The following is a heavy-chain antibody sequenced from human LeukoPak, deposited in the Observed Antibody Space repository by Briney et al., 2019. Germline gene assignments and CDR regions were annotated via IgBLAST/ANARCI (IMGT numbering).Heavy chain of an antibody. D-gene: IGHD2-2*01. Sequence: GGSLRLSCAASGFTFSSYAMHWVRQAPGKGLEWVAVISYDGSNKYYAESVKGRFTVSRDNSKNTLYLQMNSLRAEDTAVYYCAKDVRSSDLLWPYGMDVWGQGTTVTVSS. V-gene: IGHV3-30-3*01. CDR3: AKDVRSSDLLWPYGMDV. CDR2: ISYDGSNK. CDR1: GFTFSSYA. J-gene: IGHJ6*02.